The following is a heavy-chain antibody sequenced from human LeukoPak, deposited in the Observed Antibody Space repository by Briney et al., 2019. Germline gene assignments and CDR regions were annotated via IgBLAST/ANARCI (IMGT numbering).Heavy chain of an antibody. CDR2: IYYSGST. CDR1: GGSINTPNYY. D-gene: IGHD1-7*01. J-gene: IGHJ2*01. CDR3: ARKVHYSWNYGFSYGYFDL. Sequence: SETLSLTCTVSGGSINTPNYYWGWIRQTPGRGLEWIGNIYYSGSTTYNPSLKSRVTISVDTSKNQFSLKLSSVTAADTAVYYCARKVHYSWNYGFSYGYFDLWGRGTLVTVSS. V-gene: IGHV4-61*01.